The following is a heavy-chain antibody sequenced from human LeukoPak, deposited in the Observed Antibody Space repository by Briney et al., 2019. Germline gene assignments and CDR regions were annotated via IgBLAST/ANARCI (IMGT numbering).Heavy chain of an antibody. J-gene: IGHJ1*01. V-gene: IGHV3-48*01. D-gene: IGHD4-17*01. CDR3: ARVRSHGAEYFQH. CDR2: ISSSSSTI. CDR1: GFTFSSYS. Sequence: GGSLRLSCAASGFTFSSYSMNWVRQAPGKGLEWVSYISSSSSTIYYADSVKGRFTISRDNAKNSLYLQMNSLRAEDTAVYYCARVRSHGAEYFQHWGQGTLVTVSS.